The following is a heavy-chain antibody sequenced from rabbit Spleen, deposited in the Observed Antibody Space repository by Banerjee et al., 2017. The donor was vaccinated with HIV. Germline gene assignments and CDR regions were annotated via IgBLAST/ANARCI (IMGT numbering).Heavy chain of an antibody. Sequence: QSLEESGGDLVKPGASLTLTCTASGFSSSSVYWIYWVRQAPGKGLEWIGTIFAGSTGTIDYASWAKGRFTISKTSSTTVTLQMTSLTAADTAKYFCARDLAGVIGWNFYLWGPGTLVTVS. D-gene: IGHD4-1*01. CDR2: IFAGSTGTI. V-gene: IGHV1S40*01. CDR1: GFSSSSVYW. CDR3: ARDLAGVIGWNFYL. J-gene: IGHJ4*01.